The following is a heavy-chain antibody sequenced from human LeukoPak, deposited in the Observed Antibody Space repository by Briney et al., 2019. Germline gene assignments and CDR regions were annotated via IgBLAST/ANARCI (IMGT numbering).Heavy chain of an antibody. D-gene: IGHD3-10*01. CDR2: IKQDGSEK. CDR1: GFTFSSYW. J-gene: IGHJ6*03. V-gene: IGHV3-7*01. Sequence: GSLRLSCAASGFTFSSYWMSWVRQAPGKGLEWVANIKQDGSEKYYVDSVKGRFTISRDNAKNSLYLQMNSLRAEDTAVYYCARERFGEFPYYYYYMDVWGKGTTVTISS. CDR3: ARERFGEFPYYYYYMDV.